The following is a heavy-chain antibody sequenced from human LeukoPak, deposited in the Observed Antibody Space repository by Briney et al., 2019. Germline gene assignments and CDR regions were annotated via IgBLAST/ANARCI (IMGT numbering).Heavy chain of an antibody. J-gene: IGHJ5*02. Sequence: SETLSLTCTVSGGSISSGSYYWSWIRQPAGKGLEWIGRIYTSGSTNYNPSLKSRVTISVDTSKNQFSLKLSSVTAADTAVYYCARKALTYYYDSSGYYKYNWFDPWGQGTLVTVSS. V-gene: IGHV4-61*02. CDR3: ARKALTYYYDSSGYYKYNWFDP. CDR1: GGSISSGSYY. D-gene: IGHD3-22*01. CDR2: IYTSGST.